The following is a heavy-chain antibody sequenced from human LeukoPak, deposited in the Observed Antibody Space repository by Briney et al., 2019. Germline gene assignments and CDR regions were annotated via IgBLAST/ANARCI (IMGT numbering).Heavy chain of an antibody. CDR3: ARAAVAHDYYYGMDV. Sequence: GGSLRLSCAASGFILSSYWMSWVRQTPGKGLEWVANIKQDGSEKYYVDSVKGRFTISRDNAKNSLYLQMNSLRAEDTAVYYCARAAVAHDYYYGMDVWGQGTTVTVSS. J-gene: IGHJ6*02. CDR1: GFILSSYW. D-gene: IGHD6-19*01. CDR2: IKQDGSEK. V-gene: IGHV3-7*03.